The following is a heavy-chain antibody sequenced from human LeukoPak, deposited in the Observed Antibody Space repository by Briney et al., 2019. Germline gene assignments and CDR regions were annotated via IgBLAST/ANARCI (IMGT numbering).Heavy chain of an antibody. CDR1: GDSISSSNCY. J-gene: IGHJ4*02. V-gene: IGHV4-39*07. Sequence: SGTLALTCTVSGDSISSSNCYWALIRQPPGKGLEWIASINYSGTTFYNPSLKSRVTISVDTSKNRFSLKLNSVTAADTAVYYCARNYSGGQGAYYWGQGTLVTVSS. CDR2: INYSGTT. D-gene: IGHD6-19*01. CDR3: ARNYSGGQGAYY.